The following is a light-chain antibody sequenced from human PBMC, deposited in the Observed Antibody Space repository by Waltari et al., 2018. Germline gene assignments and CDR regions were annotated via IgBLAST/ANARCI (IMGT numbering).Light chain of an antibody. CDR3: NSRDSSGNHLV. CDR2: GKN. V-gene: IGLV3-19*01. Sequence: SSELTQDPAVSVALGKTVRITCQGDSLRSDYASWYQQKPGQAPVTVIHGKNNRPSGIPDLFAASSSGHTASWTITGAQAEDEADYSCNSRDSSGNHLVFGGGTNLTVL. CDR1: SLRSDY. J-gene: IGLJ2*01.